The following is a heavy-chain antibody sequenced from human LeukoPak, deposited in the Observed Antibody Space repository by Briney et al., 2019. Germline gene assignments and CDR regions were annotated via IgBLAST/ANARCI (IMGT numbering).Heavy chain of an antibody. CDR3: ARDVVARRDGYNLRSGDAFDI. CDR2: ISAYNGNT. J-gene: IGHJ3*02. D-gene: IGHD5-24*01. CDR1: GYTFTSYG. V-gene: IGHV1-18*01. Sequence: GASVKVSCKASGYTFTSYGISWVRQAPGQGLEWMGWISAYNGNTNYAQKLQGRVTMTTDTSTSTAYMELRSLRSDDTAVYYCARDVVARRDGYNLRSGDAFDIWGQGTMVTVSS.